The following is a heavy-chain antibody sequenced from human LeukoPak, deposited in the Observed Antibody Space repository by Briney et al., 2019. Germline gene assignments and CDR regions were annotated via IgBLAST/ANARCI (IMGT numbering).Heavy chain of an antibody. CDR1: GFTVSSNY. D-gene: IGHD5-24*01. V-gene: IGHV3-53*01. CDR2: IYSGGST. J-gene: IGHJ6*02. Sequence: GGSLRLSCAASGFTVSSNYMSWVRQAPGKGVEWVSVIYSGGSTNYADSVNGRFTISRDSSKNTLYLQMNSLRAEDTAVYYCARDLGGRMGLSAVWGQGTTVTVSS. CDR3: ARDLGGRMGLSAV.